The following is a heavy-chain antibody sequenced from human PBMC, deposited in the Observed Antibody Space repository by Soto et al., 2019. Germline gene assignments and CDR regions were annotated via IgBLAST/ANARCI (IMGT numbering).Heavy chain of an antibody. CDR1: GGTFSSYT. CDR3: ASYRVATITDYYYYYMDV. J-gene: IGHJ6*03. V-gene: IGHV1-69*02. Sequence: SVKVSCKASGGTFSSYTISWVRQAPGQGLDWMGRFIPILGIANYAQKFQGRVTITADKSTSTAYMELSSLRSEDTALYYCASYRVATITDYYYYYMDVWGKGTTVTVSS. CDR2: FIPILGIA. D-gene: IGHD5-12*01.